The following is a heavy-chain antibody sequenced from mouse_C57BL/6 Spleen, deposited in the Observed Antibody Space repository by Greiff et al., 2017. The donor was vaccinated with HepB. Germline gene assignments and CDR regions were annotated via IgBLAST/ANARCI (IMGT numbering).Heavy chain of an antibody. CDR3: AREGGSFDY. J-gene: IGHJ2*01. V-gene: IGHV3-6*01. CDR1: GYSITSGYY. CDR2: ISYDGSN. Sequence: DVHLVESGPGLVKPSQSLSLTCSVTGYSITSGYYWNWIRQFPGNKLEWMGYISYDGSNNYNPSLKNRISITRDTSKNQFFLKLNSVTTEDTATYYCAREGGSFDYWGQGTTLTVSS.